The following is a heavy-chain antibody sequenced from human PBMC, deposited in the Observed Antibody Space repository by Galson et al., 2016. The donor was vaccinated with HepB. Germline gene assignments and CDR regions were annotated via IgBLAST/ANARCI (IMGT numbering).Heavy chain of an antibody. J-gene: IGHJ4*02. CDR2: INPSDGST. CDR3: ARDPRGYCSGGKCYYCDY. V-gene: IGHV1-46*01. Sequence: SVKVSCKASGYTFTSYSMDWVRQAPGQGLEWMGVINPSDGSTTYAQKFQGRVTMTRDTSTSTVYMELSSLRSDDTAVYYCARDPRGYCSGGKCYYCDYWGQGTLVTVSS. CDR1: GYTFTSYS. D-gene: IGHD2-15*01.